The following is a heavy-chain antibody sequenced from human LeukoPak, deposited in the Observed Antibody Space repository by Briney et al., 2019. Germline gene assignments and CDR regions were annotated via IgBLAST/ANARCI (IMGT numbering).Heavy chain of an antibody. CDR2: INHSGST. Sequence: SETLSLTCTVSGGSISSYYWSWIRQPAGKGLEWIGEINHSGSTNYNPSLKSRVTISVDTSKNQFSLKLSSVTAADTAVYYCAITPSASGHNNWFDPWGQGTLVTVSS. V-gene: IGHV4-34*01. CDR1: GGSISSYY. D-gene: IGHD5-12*01. CDR3: AITPSASGHNNWFDP. J-gene: IGHJ5*02.